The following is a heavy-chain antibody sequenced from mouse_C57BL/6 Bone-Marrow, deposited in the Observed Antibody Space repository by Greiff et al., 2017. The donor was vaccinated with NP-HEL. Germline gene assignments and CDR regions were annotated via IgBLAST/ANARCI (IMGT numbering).Heavy chain of an antibody. V-gene: IGHV1-55*01. CDR2: IYPGSGST. CDR3: ATWPPYYYGSSYAVDYYAMDY. D-gene: IGHD1-1*01. CDR1: GYTFTSYW. Sequence: VKLQQPGAELVKPGASVKMSCKASGYTFTSYWITWVKQRPGQGLEWIGDIYPGSGSTNYNEKFKSKATLTVDTSSSTAYMQLSSLTSEDSAVYYWATWPPYYYGSSYAVDYYAMDYWGQGTTVTVSS. J-gene: IGHJ4*01.